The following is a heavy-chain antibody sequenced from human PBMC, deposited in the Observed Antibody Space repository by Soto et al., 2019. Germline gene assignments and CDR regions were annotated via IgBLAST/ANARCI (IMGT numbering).Heavy chain of an antibody. J-gene: IGHJ4*02. CDR1: GDSISSYY. D-gene: IGHD3-22*01. V-gene: IGHV4-59*08. CDR3: TRGRYCYESSGYVPPYY. CDR2: AYYGGNT. Sequence: SETLSLTCTVSGDSISSYYWSWIRQPPGKGLEWIGYAYYGGNTNYNPSLKSRVTISVDTSKSQFALKLNSVTGADTAVYYCTRGRYCYESSGYVPPYYWGQGTLVTVSS.